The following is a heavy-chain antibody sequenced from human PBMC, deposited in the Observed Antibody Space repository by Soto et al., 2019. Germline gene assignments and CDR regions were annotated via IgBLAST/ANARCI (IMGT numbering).Heavy chain of an antibody. CDR1: GGSLTGYY. CDR3: ARGQEGIVATH. Sequence: QVQLQQWGAGLLKPSETLSLTCTVNGGSLTGYYWSWIRQPPGKGLEWIGEVKDGGSTNYSPSLRGPVSISADTSNNHFSLRLNSVTAADTAVYFCARGQEGIVATHWDQGALVTVSS. J-gene: IGHJ4*02. CDR2: VKDGGST. V-gene: IGHV4-34*01. D-gene: IGHD5-12*01.